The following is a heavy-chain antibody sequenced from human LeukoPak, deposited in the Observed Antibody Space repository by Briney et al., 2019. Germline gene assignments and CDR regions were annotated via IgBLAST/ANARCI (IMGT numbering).Heavy chain of an antibody. CDR1: GFTFSSYG. V-gene: IGHV3-21*01. CDR3: ARDRPSRRPGLVVDF. CDR2: IGSSSSYI. D-gene: IGHD2-8*02. J-gene: IGHJ4*02. Sequence: PGGSLRLSCAASGFTFSSYGMHWVRQAPGKGLEWVSSIGSSSSYIYYADSVKGRFTISRDNAKNSLYLQMNSLRADDTAVYYCARDRPSRRPGLVVDFWGQGTLVTVSS.